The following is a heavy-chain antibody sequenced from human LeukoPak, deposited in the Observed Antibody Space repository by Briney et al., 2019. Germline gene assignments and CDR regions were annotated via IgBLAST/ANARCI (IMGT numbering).Heavy chain of an antibody. Sequence: PGGSLRLSCAASGFTFSDYYMSWIRQAPGKGLEWVSYISSSGTTIYYADSVKGRFTISRGNAKKSLYLQMNSLRAEDTAVYYCARVFYDYSDTSEFDYWGQGTLVTVSS. CDR3: ARVFYDYSDTSEFDY. J-gene: IGHJ4*02. V-gene: IGHV3-11*01. CDR2: ISSSGTTI. D-gene: IGHD3-22*01. CDR1: GFTFSDYY.